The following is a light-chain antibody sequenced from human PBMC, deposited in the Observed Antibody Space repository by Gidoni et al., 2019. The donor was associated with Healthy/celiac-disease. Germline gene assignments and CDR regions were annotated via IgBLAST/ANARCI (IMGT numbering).Light chain of an antibody. J-gene: IGKJ4*01. Sequence: IQLTQSPSSLSASVGDRVTITCRASQSISSYLNWYQQKPGNAPKLLIYAASSLQSGVPSMFSGRGAGTDFTLTSSRLQPEYFANYYCQQSDSTLTFGGGTKVEIK. CDR1: QSISSY. CDR3: QQSDSTLT. V-gene: IGKV1-39*01. CDR2: AAS.